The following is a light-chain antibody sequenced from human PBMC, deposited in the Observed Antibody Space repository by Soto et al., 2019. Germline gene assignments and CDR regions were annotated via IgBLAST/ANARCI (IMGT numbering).Light chain of an antibody. V-gene: IGLV2-14*03. J-gene: IGLJ3*02. CDR2: DVN. CDR3: SSYTSDSTVV. CDR1: SSDVGGYNY. Sequence: QSALTQPASVSGSPGQSITISCTGTSSDVGGYNYVSWYQHHPGKVPKLMIYDVNNRPSGVSNRFSGSKSDNTASLTISGLQAEDEADYYCSSYTSDSTVVFGGGTKLTVL.